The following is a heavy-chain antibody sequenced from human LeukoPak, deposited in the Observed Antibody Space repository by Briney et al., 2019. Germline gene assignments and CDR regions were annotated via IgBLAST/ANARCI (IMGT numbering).Heavy chain of an antibody. Sequence: GGSLRLSCAASGFTFSSYGMHWVRQAPGKGLEWVAVISYDGRNKYYADSVKGRFTISRDNSKNTLFLQMNSLRAEDTAVYYCAKGYYEIHDAFDIWGQGTMVTVSS. V-gene: IGHV3-30*18. J-gene: IGHJ3*02. CDR1: GFTFSSYG. CDR3: AKGYYEIHDAFDI. CDR2: ISYDGRNK. D-gene: IGHD3-9*01.